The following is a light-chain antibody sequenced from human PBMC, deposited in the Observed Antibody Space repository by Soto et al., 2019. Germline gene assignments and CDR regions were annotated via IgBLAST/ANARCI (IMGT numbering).Light chain of an antibody. J-gene: IGLJ2*01. CDR2: SVN. V-gene: IGLV1-44*01. CDR3: ATWDDSLYGQV. Sequence: QAVVTQPPSASATPGQGVTISCSGSRSNIGSNPVQWYQQLPGTAPKLLIYSVNQRPSGVPDRFSGSKSGTSASLAIGGLQAEDEADYYCATWDDSLYGQVFGGGTKLTVL. CDR1: RSNIGSNP.